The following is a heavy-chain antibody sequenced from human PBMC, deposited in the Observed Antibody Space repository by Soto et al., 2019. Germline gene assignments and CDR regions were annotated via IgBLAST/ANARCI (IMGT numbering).Heavy chain of an antibody. J-gene: IGHJ4*02. CDR1: GFIFSDFH. Sequence: GGSLRLSCAASGFIFSDFHMTWIRQAPGKGLELVAYISSRGDTIYYADYVRGRITASSDNDKCSLFLQMCSLMVEETAVYYCVRDRRISGIDRGFEYWGRGTLVTVSS. V-gene: IGHV3-11*01. D-gene: IGHD1-20*01. CDR3: VRDRRISGIDRGFEY. CDR2: ISSRGDTI.